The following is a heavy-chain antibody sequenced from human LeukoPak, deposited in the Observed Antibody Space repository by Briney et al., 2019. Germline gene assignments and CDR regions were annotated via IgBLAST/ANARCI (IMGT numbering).Heavy chain of an antibody. CDR2: IRYDGSNK. J-gene: IGHJ4*02. CDR1: GFTFSSYG. CDR3: AKDSTWEAPY. D-gene: IGHD1-26*01. V-gene: IGHV3-30*02. Sequence: GGPLRLSCAASGFTFSSYGMHWVRQAPGKGLEWVAFIRYDGSNKYYADSVKGRFTISRDNSKNSLYLQMNSLRAEDTAVYYCAKDSTWEAPYWGQGTLVTVSS.